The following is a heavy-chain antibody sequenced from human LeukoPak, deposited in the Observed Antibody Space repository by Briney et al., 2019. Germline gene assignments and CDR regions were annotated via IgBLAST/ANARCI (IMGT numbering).Heavy chain of an antibody. J-gene: IGHJ4*02. D-gene: IGHD1-26*01. CDR1: GFTFRNYA. CDR3: AKGGSIGSYFVAFDY. Sequence: GGSLRLSCAASGFTFRNYAVSWVRQAPGKGLEWVSAISFSGSDTYYADSVKGRLTISRDNSKNTLYLQMNSLRADDTAVYYCAKGGSIGSYFVAFDYWGQGTLVTVSS. V-gene: IGHV3-23*01. CDR2: ISFSGSDT.